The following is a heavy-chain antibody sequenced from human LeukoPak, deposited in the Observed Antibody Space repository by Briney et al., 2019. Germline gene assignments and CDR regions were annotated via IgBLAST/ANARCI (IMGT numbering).Heavy chain of an antibody. CDR2: IWYDGSNK. D-gene: IGHD3-22*01. CDR3: ARDPGDSSGYLIDY. V-gene: IGHV3-33*01. J-gene: IGHJ4*02. CDR1: GFTFSRYG. Sequence: GGSLRLSCAASGFTFSRYGMHWVRQAPGKGLEWVAVIWYDGSNKYYADSVKGRFTISRDNSKNTLYLQMNSLRAEDTAVYYCARDPGDSSGYLIDYWGQGTLVTVSS.